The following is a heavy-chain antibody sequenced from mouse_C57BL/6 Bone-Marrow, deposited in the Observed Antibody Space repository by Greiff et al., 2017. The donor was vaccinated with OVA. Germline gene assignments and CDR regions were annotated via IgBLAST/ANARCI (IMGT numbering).Heavy chain of an antibody. J-gene: IGHJ2*01. V-gene: IGHV3-5*01. D-gene: IGHD1-1*01. Sequence: VQLQQSGPGLVKPSQTVFLTCTVTGISITTGNYRWSWIRQFPGNKLEWIGYIYYSGTITYNPSLTSRTTITRDTPKNQFFLEMNSLTAEDTATYYCARVIYYYGSSYFDYWGQGTTLTVSS. CDR2: IYYSGTI. CDR1: GISITTGNYR. CDR3: ARVIYYYGSSYFDY.